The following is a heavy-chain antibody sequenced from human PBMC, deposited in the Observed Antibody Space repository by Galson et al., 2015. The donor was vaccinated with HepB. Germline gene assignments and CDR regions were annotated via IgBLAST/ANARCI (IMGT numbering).Heavy chain of an antibody. D-gene: IGHD1-26*01. CDR3: TRDGEGSGRYFDY. CDR1: GGTFSTRT. CDR2: VIPIFDKP. J-gene: IGHJ4*02. V-gene: IGHV1-69*13. Sequence: VKVSCKASGGTFSTRTISWVRQAPGQGLEWMGGVIPIFDKPNYAQKFQGRVTISADESTSTAYMELSSLTSDDTALYYCTRDGEGSGRYFDYWGQGTLVTVSS.